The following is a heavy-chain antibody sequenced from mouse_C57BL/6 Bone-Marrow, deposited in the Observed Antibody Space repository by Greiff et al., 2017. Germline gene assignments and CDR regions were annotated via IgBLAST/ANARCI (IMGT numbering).Heavy chain of an antibody. J-gene: IGHJ2*01. V-gene: IGHV1-50*01. CDR2: IDPSDSYT. Sequence: VQLQQPGAELVKPGASVKLSCKASGYTFTSYWMQWVKQRPGQGLEWIGEIDPSDSYTNYNQKFKGKATLTVDTSSSTAYMQLSSLTSEDSAVYYCAREGITTVVGNFDYWGQGTTLTVSS. D-gene: IGHD1-1*01. CDR3: AREGITTVVGNFDY. CDR1: GYTFTSYW.